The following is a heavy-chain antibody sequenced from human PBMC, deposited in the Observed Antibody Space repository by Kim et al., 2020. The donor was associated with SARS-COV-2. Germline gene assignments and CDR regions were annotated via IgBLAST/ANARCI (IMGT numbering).Heavy chain of an antibody. CDR2: INPNSGGT. CDR1: GYTFTGYY. V-gene: IGHV1-2*02. J-gene: IGHJ4*02. CDR3: ARETYYYDSSGSGSNDY. D-gene: IGHD3-22*01. Sequence: ASVKVSCKASGYTFTGYYMHWVRQAPGQGLEWMGWINPNSGGTNYAQKFQGRVTMTRDTSISTAYMELSRLRSDDTAVYYCARETYYYDSSGSGSNDYWGQGTLVTVSS.